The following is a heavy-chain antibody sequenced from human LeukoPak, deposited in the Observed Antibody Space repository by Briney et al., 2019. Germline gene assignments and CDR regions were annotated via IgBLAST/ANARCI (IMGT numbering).Heavy chain of an antibody. D-gene: IGHD2-8*01. J-gene: IGHJ4*02. CDR3: ARHQGIVLMVYASYFDY. CDR1: GGSFSGYY. Sequence: SETLSLTCAVYGGSFSGYYWSWIRQPPGKGLEWIGEINHSGSTNYNPSLKSRVTISVDTSKNQFSLKLSSVTAADTAVYYCARHQGIVLMVYASYFDYWGQGTLVTVSS. CDR2: INHSGST. V-gene: IGHV4-34*01.